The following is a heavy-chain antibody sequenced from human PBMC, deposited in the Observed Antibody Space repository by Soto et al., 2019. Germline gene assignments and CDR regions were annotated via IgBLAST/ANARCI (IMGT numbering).Heavy chain of an antibody. Sequence: QVQLVQSGAEVKKPGASVKVSCKASGNTFTGYYMHWVRQAPGQGLEWMGWINPNSGGTNYAQRFQGRVTMTRDTSISTAYMELSRLRSDDTAVYYCARDWGYDYVWGGDYWGQGTLVTVSS. V-gene: IGHV1-2*02. CDR2: INPNSGGT. CDR1: GNTFTGYY. D-gene: IGHD3-16*01. J-gene: IGHJ4*02. CDR3: ARDWGYDYVWGGDY.